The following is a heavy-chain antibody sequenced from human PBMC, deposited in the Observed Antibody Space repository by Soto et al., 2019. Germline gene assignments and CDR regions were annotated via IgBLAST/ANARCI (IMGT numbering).Heavy chain of an antibody. J-gene: IGHJ6*03. V-gene: IGHV1-46*03. CDR2: INPSGGST. D-gene: IGHD3-3*01. Sequence: DSVKISCKASGYTFTGYYLHCVRQAHGQGIERMGIINPSGGSTSYAQKFQGRVTMTRDTSTSTVYMELSSLRSEDTAVYYCARGPSITIFGVVIIPDYYYYMDVWGKGTTVTVSS. CDR3: ARGPSITIFGVVIIPDYYYYMDV. CDR1: GYTFTGYY.